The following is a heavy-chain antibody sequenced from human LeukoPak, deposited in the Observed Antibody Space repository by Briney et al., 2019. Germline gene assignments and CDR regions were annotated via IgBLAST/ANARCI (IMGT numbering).Heavy chain of an antibody. CDR2: IDGSGDNT. CDR3: AKGAATTVTSFGY. CDR1: GFTFSNYA. D-gene: IGHD4-17*01. J-gene: IGHJ4*02. V-gene: IGHV3-23*01. Sequence: AGGSLRLSCAASGFTFSNYAMSWVRQAPGKGLEWVSAIDGSGDNTYYADSVKGRFTISRDNSKDTLFLQMNSLRAEDTAVYYCAKGAATTVTSFGYWGQGTLVTVSS.